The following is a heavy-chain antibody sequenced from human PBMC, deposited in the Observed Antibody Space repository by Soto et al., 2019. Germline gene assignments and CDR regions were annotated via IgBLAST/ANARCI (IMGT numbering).Heavy chain of an antibody. CDR3: ARDIREGSGWSTNFDY. CDR2: INPSRGTA. D-gene: IGHD6-19*01. CDR1: GYTFTTYY. V-gene: IGHV1-46*01. J-gene: IGHJ4*02. Sequence: QVQLVQSGAEVKEPGASVKVSCKASGYTFTTYYMHWVRQAPGQGLEWVGVINPSRGTAAYSQRFQGRVIMTRDTSTSTIYMELSSLRSEDTAVYYCARDIREGSGWSTNFDYWGQGTLVTVSS.